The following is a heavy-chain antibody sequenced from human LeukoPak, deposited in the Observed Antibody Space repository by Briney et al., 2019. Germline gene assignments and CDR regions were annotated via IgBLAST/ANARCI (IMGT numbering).Heavy chain of an antibody. CDR1: GFTLSDYY. CDR3: AAGDLGGPDAFDI. Sequence: GGSLRLSCAASGFTLSDYYMSWIRQAPGKGLEWVSAISGSGGSTYYADSVKGRFTISRDNAKNSLYLQMNSLRAEDTAVYYCAAGDLGGPDAFDIWGQGTMVTVSS. J-gene: IGHJ3*02. V-gene: IGHV3-11*04. D-gene: IGHD7-27*01. CDR2: ISGSGGST.